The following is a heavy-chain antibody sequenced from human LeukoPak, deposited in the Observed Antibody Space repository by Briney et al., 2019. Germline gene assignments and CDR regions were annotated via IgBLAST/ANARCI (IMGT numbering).Heavy chain of an antibody. CDR1: GGSISSGGYY. J-gene: IGHJ3*02. CDR3: ARDKYGGNHDAFDI. CDR2: IYYSGST. V-gene: IGHV4-31*03. Sequence: SETLSLTCTVSGGSISSGGYYWSWIRQHPGKGLEWIGYIYYSGSTYYNPSLKSRVTISVDTSKNQFSLKLSSVTAADTAVYYCARDKYGGNHDAFDIWGQGTMVTVSS. D-gene: IGHD4-23*01.